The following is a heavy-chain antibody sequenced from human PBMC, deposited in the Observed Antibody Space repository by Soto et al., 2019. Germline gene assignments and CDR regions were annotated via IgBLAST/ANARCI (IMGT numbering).Heavy chain of an antibody. CDR1: GYTFTSYD. J-gene: IGHJ5*02. V-gene: IGHV1-8*01. Sequence: QVQLVQSGAEVKKPGASVKVSCKASGYTFTSYDIIWVRQATGQGLEWMGWMNPSTGNTDSAEKFQGGRTMTRNTSISTVYMELSSLSFEDTAVYYCARGRIIGAGGFDPWGQGTLVTVSS. D-gene: IGHD6-19*01. CDR2: MNPSTGNT. CDR3: ARGRIIGAGGFDP.